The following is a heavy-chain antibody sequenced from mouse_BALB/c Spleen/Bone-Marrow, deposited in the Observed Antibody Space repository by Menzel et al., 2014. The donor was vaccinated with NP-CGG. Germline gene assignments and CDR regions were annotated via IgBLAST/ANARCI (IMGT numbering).Heavy chain of an antibody. Sequence: DLVKPGASVKLSCKASGYTFTSYWINWIKQRPGQGLEWIGRIAPGSGSTYYNEMFKGKATLTVYTSSSTAYIQLSSLSSEDSAVYFCARGGDYYGSSSFAYWGQRTLVNVSA. J-gene: IGHJ3*01. D-gene: IGHD1-1*01. CDR2: IAPGSGST. V-gene: IGHV1S41*01. CDR3: ARGGDYYGSSSFAY. CDR1: GYTFTSYW.